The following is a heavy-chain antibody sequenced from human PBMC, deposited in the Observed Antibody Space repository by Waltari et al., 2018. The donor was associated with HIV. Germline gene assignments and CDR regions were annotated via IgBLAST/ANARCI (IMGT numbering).Heavy chain of an antibody. D-gene: IGHD5-18*01. CDR1: GFTFRSYR. Sequence: EVQLVESGGGLVKPGGSLRLSCAASGFTFRSYRMIWFRQAAGRGLEWVSSISSSSSYIYYADSVKGRFTISRDNAKNSLYLQMNSLRAEDTAVYYCAMGRYSSQFDYWGQGTLVTVSS. V-gene: IGHV3-21*01. CDR3: AMGRYSSQFDY. CDR2: ISSSSSYI. J-gene: IGHJ4*02.